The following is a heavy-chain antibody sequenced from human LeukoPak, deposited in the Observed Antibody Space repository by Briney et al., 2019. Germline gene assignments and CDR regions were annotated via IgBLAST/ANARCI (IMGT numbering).Heavy chain of an antibody. V-gene: IGHV1-18*01. CDR2: ISTDKSNK. CDR1: GYTFSSFG. CDR3: ARRSGTYFDFDY. J-gene: IGHJ4*02. Sequence: GASVKVSCKASGYTFSSFGISWVRQAPGQGLEWMGGISTDKSNKNHAQKFQGRGTMTTETSTSTAYMELRSLRSDDTAVYYCARRSGTYFDFDYWGQGTLVTVSS. D-gene: IGHD1-26*01.